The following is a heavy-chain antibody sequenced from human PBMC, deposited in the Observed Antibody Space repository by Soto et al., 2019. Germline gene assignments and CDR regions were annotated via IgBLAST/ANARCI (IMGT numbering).Heavy chain of an antibody. D-gene: IGHD6-19*01. CDR1: GGSVSSGSYH. Sequence: SLTCTVSGGSVSSGSYHWSWIRQPPGKGLEWIGYIYYSGSTNYNPSLKSRVTISVDTSKNQFSLQLNSVTPEDTAVYYCARDIAVAGLFDYWGQGTLVTVSS. CDR3: ARDIAVAGLFDY. CDR2: IYYSGST. V-gene: IGHV4-61*01. J-gene: IGHJ4*02.